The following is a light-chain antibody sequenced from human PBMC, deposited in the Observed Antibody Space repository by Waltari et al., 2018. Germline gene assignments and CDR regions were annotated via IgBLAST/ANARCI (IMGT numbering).Light chain of an antibody. CDR1: HSVSSW. J-gene: IGKJ1*01. CDR2: KAS. CDR3: QQYDSYPLT. V-gene: IGKV1-5*03. Sequence: DIQMTQSPSSLSASVGDRVTITCRARHSVSSWLAWYRQKPGKAPDLLIYKASILESGVPSRFSGSGFGTEFTLTINSLQPDDSATYYCQQYDSYPLTFGQGTKVEIK.